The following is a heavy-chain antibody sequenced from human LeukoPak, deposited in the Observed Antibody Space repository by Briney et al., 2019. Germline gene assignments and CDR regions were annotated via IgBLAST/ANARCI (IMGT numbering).Heavy chain of an antibody. J-gene: IGHJ5*02. D-gene: IGHD2-2*02. CDR3: ARGRYCSSTSCYTGWFDP. V-gene: IGHV4-34*01. CDR1: GGSFSGYY. CDR2: INHSGST. Sequence: SETLSLTCAVYGGSFSGYYWSWIRQPPGKGLEWIGEINHSGSTNYNPSLKSRVTISVDTSKNQFSLKLSSVTAADTAVYYWARGRYCSSTSCYTGWFDPWGQGTLVTVSS.